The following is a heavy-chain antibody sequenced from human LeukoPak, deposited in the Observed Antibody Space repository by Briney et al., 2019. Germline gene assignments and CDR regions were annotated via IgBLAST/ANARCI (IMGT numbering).Heavy chain of an antibody. CDR3: ARRWRSGGACYPWHFDF. J-gene: IGHJ4*02. D-gene: IGHD2-21*01. Sequence: PSETLSLTCSVSGASISTYYWSWIRQPPGKGLEWIGYISYSGSTNYNPSLKSRVTISADTSKNQFSLRLSSLNAADTAVYYCARRWRSGGACYPWHFDFWGQGTLVTVSS. V-gene: IGHV4-59*12. CDR2: ISYSGST. CDR1: GASISTYY.